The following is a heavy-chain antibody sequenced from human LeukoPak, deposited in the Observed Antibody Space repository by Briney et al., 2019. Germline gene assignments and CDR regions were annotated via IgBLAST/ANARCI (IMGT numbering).Heavy chain of an antibody. Sequence: QPGGSLRLSCAASGFTFSSYWMHWVRQAPGKGLVWVSRINSDGSSTTYADSVKGRFTLSRDNAKNTLYLQMNSLRVEDVAVYYWVSEDDRDGDMFWGQGTLVTVSS. CDR2: INSDGSST. CDR3: VSEDDRDGDMF. D-gene: IGHD4-17*01. V-gene: IGHV3-74*01. J-gene: IGHJ4*02. CDR1: GFTFSSYW.